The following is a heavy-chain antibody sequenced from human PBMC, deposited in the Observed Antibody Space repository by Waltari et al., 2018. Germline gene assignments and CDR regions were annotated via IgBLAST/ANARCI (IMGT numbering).Heavy chain of an antibody. Sequence: QVQLQESGPGLVMPSETLSLTCTVSGGSISSYYWSWIRPPAGKGMEWIGRIYTSGSTNYNPSLKSRVTMSVDTSKNQFSLKLSSVTAADTAVYYCARGIRFLDGSRIWYFDLWGRGTLVTVSS. V-gene: IGHV4-4*07. CDR2: IYTSGST. D-gene: IGHD3-3*01. CDR3: ARGIRFLDGSRIWYFDL. J-gene: IGHJ2*01. CDR1: GGSISSYY.